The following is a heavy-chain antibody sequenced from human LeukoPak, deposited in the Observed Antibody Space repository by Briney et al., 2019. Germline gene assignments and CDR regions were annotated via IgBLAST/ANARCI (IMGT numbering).Heavy chain of an antibody. J-gene: IGHJ6*02. D-gene: IGHD6-13*01. V-gene: IGHV1-46*03. Sequence: GASVKVSCKASGYTFTSYYMHWVRQAPGQGLEWMGIINPSGGSTSYAQKFQGRVTMTRDTSTSTVYMELSSLRSEDTAVYYCATGAEQQLDLYYYGMDVWGQGTTVTVSS. CDR2: INPSGGST. CDR3: ATGAEQQLDLYYYGMDV. CDR1: GYTFTSYY.